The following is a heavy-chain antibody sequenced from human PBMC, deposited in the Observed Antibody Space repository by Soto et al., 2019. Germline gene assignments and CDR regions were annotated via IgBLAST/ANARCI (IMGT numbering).Heavy chain of an antibody. Sequence: GASVKVSCKASGYTFTSYGISWVRQAPGQGLEWMGWISAYNGNTNYAQKLQGRVTMTADTSTSTAYMELRSLRSDDTAVYYCARDSIIAAAGTYGMDVWGQGTTVTVSS. V-gene: IGHV1-18*04. CDR2: ISAYNGNT. D-gene: IGHD6-13*01. CDR3: ARDSIIAAAGTYGMDV. CDR1: GYTFTSYG. J-gene: IGHJ6*02.